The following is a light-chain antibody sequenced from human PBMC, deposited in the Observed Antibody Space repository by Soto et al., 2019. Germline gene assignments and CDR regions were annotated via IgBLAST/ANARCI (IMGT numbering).Light chain of an antibody. Sequence: SYELTQPPSVSVSPGQTARITCSGDTLPKKYVYWYQKKAGQAPLLVVYKGDERPSGIPERFSGSSSGSTVTLTISGVQAEDEADYYCQSAGPSGPFSWVFGGGTKLTVL. CDR3: QSAGPSGPFSWV. CDR2: KGD. CDR1: TLPKKY. J-gene: IGLJ3*02. V-gene: IGLV3-25*02.